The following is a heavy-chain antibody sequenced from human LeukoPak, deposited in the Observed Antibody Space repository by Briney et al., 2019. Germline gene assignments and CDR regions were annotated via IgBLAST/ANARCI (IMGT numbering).Heavy chain of an antibody. Sequence: GGSLRLSCAASGFTFSSYGMHWVRQAPGKGLEWVAVIWYDGSNKYYADSVKGRFTISRDNSKNTLYLQMNSLRAEDTAVYYCASYGYSSSWYYFDYWGQGTLVTVSS. CDR2: IWYDGSNK. V-gene: IGHV3-33*01. CDR3: ASYGYSSSWYYFDY. J-gene: IGHJ4*02. D-gene: IGHD6-13*01. CDR1: GFTFSSYG.